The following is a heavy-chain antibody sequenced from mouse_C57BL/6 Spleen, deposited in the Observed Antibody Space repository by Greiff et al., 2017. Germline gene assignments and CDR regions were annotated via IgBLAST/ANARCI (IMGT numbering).Heavy chain of an antibody. D-gene: IGHD2-4*01. CDR2: IWTGGGT. V-gene: IGHV2-9-1*01. Sequence: QVQLQESGPGLVAPSPSLPISCTASGFSLTSYAISWVRQPPGKGLEWLGVIWTGGGTNYNSALKSRLSISKDNSKSQVFLKMNRLQTDDTARYYCARLYYEYDRGAMDYWGQGTSVTVSS. CDR3: ARLYYEYDRGAMDY. J-gene: IGHJ4*01. CDR1: GFSLTSYA.